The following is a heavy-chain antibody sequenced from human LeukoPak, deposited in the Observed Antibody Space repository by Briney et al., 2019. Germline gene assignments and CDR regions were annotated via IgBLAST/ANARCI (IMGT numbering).Heavy chain of an antibody. D-gene: IGHD4-17*01. CDR3: ATDIYGDHDY. CDR2: ITRSNYI. CDR1: GFTFSSYS. V-gene: IGHV3-21*01. J-gene: IGHJ4*02. Sequence: GGSLRLSCAASGFTFSSYSMNWVRQAPGKGLEWVSSITRSNYIYYADSVKGRFTISRDNAKNSLYLQMNSLRAEDTAVYYCATDIYGDHDYWGQGTLVTVSS.